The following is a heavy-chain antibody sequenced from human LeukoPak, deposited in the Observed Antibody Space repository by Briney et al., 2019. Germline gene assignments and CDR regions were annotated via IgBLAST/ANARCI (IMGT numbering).Heavy chain of an antibody. J-gene: IGHJ4*02. CDR1: GYTFTSYD. D-gene: IGHD1-26*01. CDR3: ARDGSGSYFRPFDY. CDR2: MNPNSGNT. Sequence: ASVKVSCKASGYTFTSYDINWVRQATGQGLEWMGWMNPNSGNTGYAQKFQGRVTMTRNTSISTAYMELSSLRSEDTAVYYCARDGSGSYFRPFDYWGQGTLVTVSS. V-gene: IGHV1-8*01.